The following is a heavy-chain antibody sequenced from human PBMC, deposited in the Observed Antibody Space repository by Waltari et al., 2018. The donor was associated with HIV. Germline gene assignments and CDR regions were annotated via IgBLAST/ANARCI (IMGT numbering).Heavy chain of an antibody. V-gene: IGHV3-15*01. D-gene: IGHD3-22*01. J-gene: IGHJ4*02. CDR1: GFDFKKYW. CDR2: IKSKQSGGTV. Sequence: EVQLVESGGGLVKPGESLRVSCAASGFDFKKYWMSWFRQAPEKGLEWVGHIKSKQSGGTVDYAAPVKGRFTISRDDSKNMMYLQMDSLESEDTAVYYCTTGSSGAEDYWGQGTLVTVSS. CDR3: TTGSSGAEDY.